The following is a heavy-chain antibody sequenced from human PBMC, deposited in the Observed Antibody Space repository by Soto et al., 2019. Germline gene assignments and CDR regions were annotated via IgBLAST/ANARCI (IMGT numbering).Heavy chain of an antibody. Sequence: QVQLVQSGAEVKKPGSSVKVSCKAPRYIFTAYFMHWVRQAPGQGLEWMGWINPNHGATPQGLSFTGRVTMTTDTSISTTYMERRRRRSAATAVYYCASNDPGARFDSWGQETLVIVSS. CDR2: INPNHGAT. D-gene: IGHD1-1*01. V-gene: IGHV1-2*02. CDR1: RYIFTAYF. J-gene: IGHJ5*01. CDR3: ASNDPGARFDS.